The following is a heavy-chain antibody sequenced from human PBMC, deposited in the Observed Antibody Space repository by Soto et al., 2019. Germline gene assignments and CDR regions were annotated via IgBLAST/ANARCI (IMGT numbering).Heavy chain of an antibody. CDR1: GASISGFY. V-gene: IGHV4-4*07. CDR2: IYATGTT. J-gene: IGHJ5*02. Sequence: SETLSLTCTVSGASISGFYWSWIRKSAGKGLEWIGRIYATGTTDYNPSLKSRVMMSVDTSKKQFSLKLRSVTAADTAVYYCVRDGTKTLRDSFDPWGQGISVTVSS. CDR3: VRDGTKTLRDSFDP. D-gene: IGHD1-1*01.